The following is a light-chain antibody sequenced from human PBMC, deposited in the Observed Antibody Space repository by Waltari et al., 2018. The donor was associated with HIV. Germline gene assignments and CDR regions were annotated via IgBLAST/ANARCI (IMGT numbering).Light chain of an antibody. CDR3: SSYTSSSTRV. CDR2: EVS. J-gene: IGLJ3*02. CDR1: SSDVGGYNY. Sequence: SALTPPASVSGSPGQSITISCTGTSSDVGGYNYVSWYQQHPGKAPKLMIYEVSNRSSGVSNRFSGSKSGNTASLTISGLQAEDEADYYCSSYTSSSTRVFGGGTKLTVL. V-gene: IGLV2-14*01.